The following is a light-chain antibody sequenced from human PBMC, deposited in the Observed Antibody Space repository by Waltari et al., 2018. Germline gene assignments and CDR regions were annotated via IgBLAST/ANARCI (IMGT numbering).Light chain of an antibody. J-gene: IGKJ1*01. CDR3: QKYDRLPVT. Sequence: EIVLTQSPDTLSLSQGATATLSCRASQSIGKYLVWYQQRPGQAPRLLIYGASTRASGIPDRFSGSGYGTDFSLTISRLEPEDFAVYHCQKYDRLPVTFGQGTKVEIK. CDR2: GAS. V-gene: IGKV3-20*01. CDR1: QSIGKY.